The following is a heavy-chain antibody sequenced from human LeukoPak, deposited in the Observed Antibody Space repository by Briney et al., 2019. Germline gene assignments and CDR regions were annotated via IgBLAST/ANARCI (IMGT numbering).Heavy chain of an antibody. CDR1: QFNFNKFG. V-gene: IGHV3-23*01. CDR2: ISGNGGST. D-gene: IGHD3-22*01. J-gene: IGHJ6*03. Sequence: PGGSLRLSCATSQFNFNKFGMTWVRQAPGKGLEWVSSISGNGGSTQYADSVQGRFAISRDNSKNTLYLQMHSLRAEDTAVYYCARPLPGYYDTGGRYYYRDVWGKGTTVTVS. CDR3: ARPLPGYYDTGGRYYYRDV.